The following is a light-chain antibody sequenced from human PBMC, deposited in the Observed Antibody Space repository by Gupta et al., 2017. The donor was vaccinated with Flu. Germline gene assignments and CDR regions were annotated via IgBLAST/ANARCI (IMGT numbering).Light chain of an antibody. CDR2: DAS. Sequence: EIVLTQSPATLSLSPGERATLSCRASHRISTQLAWYQHKPGQAPSLLIYDASNRATGIPARFSGGGSETDFTLTISSLEPEDVAVYYCQQRANWPLTFGGGTKVEI. J-gene: IGKJ4*01. CDR1: HRISTQ. V-gene: IGKV3-11*01. CDR3: QQRANWPLT.